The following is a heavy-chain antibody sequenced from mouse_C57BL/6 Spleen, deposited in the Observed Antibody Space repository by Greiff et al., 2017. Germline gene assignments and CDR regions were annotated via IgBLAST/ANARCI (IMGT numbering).Heavy chain of an antibody. Sequence: QVQLQQSGAELVRPGASVTLSCKASGYTFTDYEMHWVKQTPVHGLEWIGAIDPETGGTAYYQKFKGKAILTADKSSSTAYMGLRSLTSEDSAVYYCTREGRLLRYCYAIDYWGQGTSVTVSS. CDR1: GYTFTDYE. CDR3: TREGRLLRYCYAIDY. V-gene: IGHV1-15*01. J-gene: IGHJ4*01. D-gene: IGHD2-3*01. CDR2: IDPETGGT.